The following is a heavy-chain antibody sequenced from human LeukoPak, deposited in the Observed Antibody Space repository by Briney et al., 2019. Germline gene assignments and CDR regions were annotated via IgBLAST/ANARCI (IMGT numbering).Heavy chain of an antibody. Sequence: GGSLRLSCAASGFTFSSYSMNWVRQAPGKGLEWVSYSSSSSSTIYYADSVKGRFTISRDNAKNSLYLQMNSPRAEDTAVYYCARDRKTSGKDYWGQGTLVTVSS. CDR2: SSSSSSTI. J-gene: IGHJ4*02. CDR1: GFTFSSYS. D-gene: IGHD6-19*01. V-gene: IGHV3-48*01. CDR3: ARDRKTSGKDY.